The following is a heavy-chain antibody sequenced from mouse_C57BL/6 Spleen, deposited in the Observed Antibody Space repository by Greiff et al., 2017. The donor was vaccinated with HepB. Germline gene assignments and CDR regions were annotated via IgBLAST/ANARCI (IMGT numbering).Heavy chain of an antibody. CDR2: IDPSDSYT. V-gene: IGHV1-69*01. Sequence: VQLQQPGAELVMPGASVKLSCKASGYTFTSYWMHWVKQRPGQGLEWIGEIDPSDSYTNYNQKFKGKSTLTVDKSSSTAYMQLSSLTSEDSAVYYCARSGDSSGPLYAMDYWGQGTSVTVSS. D-gene: IGHD3-2*02. CDR3: ARSGDSSGPLYAMDY. J-gene: IGHJ4*01. CDR1: GYTFTSYW.